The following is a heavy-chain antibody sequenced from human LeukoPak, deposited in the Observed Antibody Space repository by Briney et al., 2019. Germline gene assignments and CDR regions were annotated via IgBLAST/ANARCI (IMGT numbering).Heavy chain of an antibody. J-gene: IGHJ4*02. V-gene: IGHV4-4*07. CDR1: GGSTNSYY. CDR2: IYSSGST. CDR3: ARVKASSTSWTFDQ. D-gene: IGHD2-2*01. Sequence: SETLSLTCSVSGGSTNSYYWSWIRQSGGKGLEWIRRIYSSGSTVYNPSLNSRLTMSIDTSKNQFSQTLKSVTATDTAVYYCARVKASSTSWTFDQWGQGALVTVSS.